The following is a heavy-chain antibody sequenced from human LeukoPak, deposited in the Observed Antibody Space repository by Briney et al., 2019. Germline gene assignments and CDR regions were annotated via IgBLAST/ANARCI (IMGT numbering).Heavy chain of an antibody. V-gene: IGHV3-73*01. Sequence: GGSLRLSCAASGFTFSGSAMHWVRQASGKGLEWVGRIRSKANSYATAYAASVKGRFTISRDDSKNTAYLQMNSLKTEDTAVYYCTRQYSSGYYYFDYWGQGTLVTVSS. J-gene: IGHJ4*02. CDR2: IRSKANSYAT. CDR1: GFTFSGSA. D-gene: IGHD6-19*01. CDR3: TRQYSSGYYYFDY.